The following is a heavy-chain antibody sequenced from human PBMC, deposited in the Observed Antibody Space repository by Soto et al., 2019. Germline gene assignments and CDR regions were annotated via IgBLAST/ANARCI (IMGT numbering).Heavy chain of an antibody. CDR2: TSAYNDNT. Sequence: QVQLVQSGTEVKEPGASVKVSCKASGYTFTRYGISWVRQAPGQGLEWMAWTSAYNDNTNYAEKLQGRGTLTTDTSTGTAYMELRSLRSDDTAVYYCARDERGTCAGTSCYYFDYWGQGTLVTVSS. V-gene: IGHV1-18*04. D-gene: IGHD2-2*01. J-gene: IGHJ4*02. CDR1: GYTFTRYG. CDR3: ARDERGTCAGTSCYYFDY.